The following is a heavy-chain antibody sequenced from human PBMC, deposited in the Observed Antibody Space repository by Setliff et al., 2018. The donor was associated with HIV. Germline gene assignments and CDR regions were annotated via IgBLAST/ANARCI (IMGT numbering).Heavy chain of an antibody. D-gene: IGHD5-12*01. J-gene: IGHJ6*03. CDR3: ATNPEMATINYYYYMDV. CDR2: IIPIFGTP. Sequence: GASVKVSCKASGGTFRGFGISWVVQAPGQGLEWMGQIIPIFGTPRCAQKFQGRVTITADESTSTVYMELSSLRSEDTAVYYCATNPEMATINYYYYMDVWGKGTTVTVSS. CDR1: GGTFRGFG. V-gene: IGHV1-69*13.